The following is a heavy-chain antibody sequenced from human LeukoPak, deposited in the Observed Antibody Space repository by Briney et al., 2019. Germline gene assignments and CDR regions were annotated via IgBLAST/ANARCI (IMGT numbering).Heavy chain of an antibody. CDR3: ARDDAMGASIDY. CDR2: ISSGGNTK. CDR1: GFTFSSYE. V-gene: IGHV3-48*03. D-gene: IGHD1-26*01. Sequence: PGGSLRLSCAASGFTFSSYEMNWVRQAPGKGLEWVSYISSGGNTKYYADSVKGRFTISRDNAKTSLYLQMNSLRAEDTAVYYCARDDAMGASIDYWGQGTLVTVSS. J-gene: IGHJ4*02.